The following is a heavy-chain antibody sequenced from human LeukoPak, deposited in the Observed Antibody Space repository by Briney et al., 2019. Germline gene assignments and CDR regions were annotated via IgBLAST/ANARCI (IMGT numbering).Heavy chain of an antibody. CDR1: GGSISSGGYY. CDR3: AIRDVPLDAFDI. V-gene: IGHV4-30-4*01. Sequence: SQTLSLTCTVSGGSISSGGYYWSWTRQPPGKGLEWIGYIYYSGSTYYNPSLKSRVTISVDTSKNQFSLKLSSVTAADTAVYYCAIRDVPLDAFDIWGQGTMVTVSS. J-gene: IGHJ3*02. CDR2: IYYSGST.